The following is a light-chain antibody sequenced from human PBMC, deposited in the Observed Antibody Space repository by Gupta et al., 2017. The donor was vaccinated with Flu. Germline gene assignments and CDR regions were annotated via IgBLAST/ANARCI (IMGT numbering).Light chain of an antibody. V-gene: IGKV1-39*01. CDR2: AAS. J-gene: IGKJ2*01. Sequence: DIQMTQSPSSLSASVGDRVTITCRASQSISSYLNWYQQKPGKAPKLLIYAASSLQSGVPSRFSGSGSGTDFTLTISRLQPEDFATYYCQQRDSTPNTFGQGTQMDIK. CDR3: QQRDSTPNT. CDR1: QSISSY.